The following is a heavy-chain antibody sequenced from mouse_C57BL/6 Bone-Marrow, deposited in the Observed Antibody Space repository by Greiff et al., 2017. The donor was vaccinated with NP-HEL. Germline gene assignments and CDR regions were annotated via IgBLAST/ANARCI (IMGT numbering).Heavy chain of an antibody. V-gene: IGHV14-1*01. CDR2: IDPEDGDT. Sequence: EVQGVESGAELVRPGASVKLSCTASGFNIKDYYMHWVKQRPEQGLEWIGRIDPEDGDTEYAPKFQGKATMTADTSSNTAYLQLSSLTSDDTAVDYCTRRGYDPFAYWGQGTLVTVSA. CDR1: GFNIKDYY. CDR3: TRRGYDPFAY. J-gene: IGHJ3*01. D-gene: IGHD2-2*01.